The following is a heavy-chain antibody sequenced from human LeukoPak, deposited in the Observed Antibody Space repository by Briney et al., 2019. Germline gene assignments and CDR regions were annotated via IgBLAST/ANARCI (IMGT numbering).Heavy chain of an antibody. CDR2: IYYSGST. V-gene: IGHV4-30-4*08. D-gene: IGHD3-10*01. CDR1: GGSISTGGYY. Sequence: SETLSLTCTVSGGSISTGGYYWSWIRQHPGKGLEWIAYIYYSGSTYYNPSLKSRVTISVDTSKNQFSLKLSSVTAADTAVYYCAREVSFGIYYFDYRGQGTLVTVSS. J-gene: IGHJ4*02. CDR3: AREVSFGIYYFDY.